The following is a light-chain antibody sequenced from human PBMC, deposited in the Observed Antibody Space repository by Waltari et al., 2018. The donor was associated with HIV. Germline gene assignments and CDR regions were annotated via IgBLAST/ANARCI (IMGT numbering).Light chain of an antibody. Sequence: DIVLTQSPDSLTVSLGERATINCKSSQSVSNYSLFHSYNTRNFLAWYQQKTGQPPSLFFYWASTPTTGVPDRFNARGSGTDFTLTISSLQAEDVAIYYCQQYFATPQTFGQGTKVAVK. CDR2: WAS. V-gene: IGKV4-1*01. CDR3: QQYFATPQT. CDR1: QSVSNYSLFHSYNTRNF. J-gene: IGKJ1*01.